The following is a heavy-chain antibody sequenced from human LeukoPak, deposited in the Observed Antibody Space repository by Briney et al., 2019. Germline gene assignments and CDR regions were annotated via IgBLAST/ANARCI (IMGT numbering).Heavy chain of an antibody. Sequence: PGRSLRLSCAASGFTFSSYGMHWVRQAPGKGLEWVAVISYDGSNKYYADPVKGRFTISRGNSKNTLYLQMNSLRAEDTAVYYCAKGGGGSGWDDAFDIWGQGTMVTVSS. J-gene: IGHJ3*02. CDR2: ISYDGSNK. CDR1: GFTFSSYG. D-gene: IGHD6-19*01. V-gene: IGHV3-30*18. CDR3: AKGGGGSGWDDAFDI.